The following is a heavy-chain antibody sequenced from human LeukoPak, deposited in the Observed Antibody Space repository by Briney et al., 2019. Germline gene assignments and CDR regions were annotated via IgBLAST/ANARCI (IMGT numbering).Heavy chain of an antibody. V-gene: IGHV1-2*02. CDR1: GYIFIDYY. D-gene: IGHD3-10*01. CDR2: INPNTGGT. Sequence: ASVKVSCKASGYIFIDYYIYWVRQAPGQGLEWVGWINPNTGGTNYAQKFQGRVTMTRDTSTSTVYMELSSLRSEDTAVYYCARDPRYYGSGSYFDYWGQGTLVTVSS. CDR3: ARDPRYYGSGSYFDY. J-gene: IGHJ4*02.